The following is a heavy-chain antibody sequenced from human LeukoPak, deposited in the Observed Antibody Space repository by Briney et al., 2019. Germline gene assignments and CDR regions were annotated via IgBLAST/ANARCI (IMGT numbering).Heavy chain of an antibody. CDR3: ARDGYKRHFDY. J-gene: IGHJ4*02. CDR1: GFTFSQYA. Sequence: GGSLRLSCAASGFTFSQYAIHWVRQAPGKGLEWVAVISYDGNHKYYADSVKGRFTISSSRDNSKNTLYLQMNSLRTEDTAVYYCARDGYKRHFDYWGQGTLVTVSS. CDR2: ISYDGNHK. V-gene: IGHV3-30-3*01. D-gene: IGHD5-24*01.